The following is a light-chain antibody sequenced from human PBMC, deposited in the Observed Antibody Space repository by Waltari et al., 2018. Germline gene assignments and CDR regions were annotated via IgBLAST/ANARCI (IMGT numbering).Light chain of an antibody. CDR1: SPNIGAGFA. Sequence: QSVLTQPPSVSGAPGQRVTISCTGSSPNIGAGFAVHWYQQLPGPAPKPLIYGNNNRASGVPDRFSGSKSGSSASLAITGLQAGDEADYYCQSYGSDWVFGGGTKLTVL. V-gene: IGLV1-40*01. CDR3: QSYGSDWV. J-gene: IGLJ3*02. CDR2: GNN.